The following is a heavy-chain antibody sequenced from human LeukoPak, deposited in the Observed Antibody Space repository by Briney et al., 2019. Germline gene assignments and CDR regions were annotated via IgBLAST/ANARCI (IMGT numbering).Heavy chain of an antibody. Sequence: GGSLRLSCAASGFTFSSYEMNWVRQAPGKGLEWVSYISSSGSTIYYADSVKGRFTISRDNSKNTLYLQMNSLRAEDTAVYYCARDNWNYYDSSGYQLYYYYYYMDVWGKGTTVTVSS. CDR1: GFTFSSYE. CDR3: ARDNWNYYDSSGYQLYYYYYYMDV. J-gene: IGHJ6*03. V-gene: IGHV3-48*03. D-gene: IGHD3-22*01. CDR2: ISSSGSTI.